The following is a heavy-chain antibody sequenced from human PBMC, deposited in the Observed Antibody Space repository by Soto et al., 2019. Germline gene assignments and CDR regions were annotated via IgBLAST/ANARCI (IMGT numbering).Heavy chain of an antibody. CDR1: GYTFTTYG. CDR3: AREGEMPYYYYGLDD. J-gene: IGHJ6*02. Sequence: QVQLVQSGAEVRKPGASVKVSCRTSGYTFTTYGISRVRQAPGQGLGWMGGISGYNGHTKYAQKFQGRVTKTTDTSTITVYKDLRSLKSDDTAVYYCAREGEMPYYYYGLDDWGQGTTVTVSS. V-gene: IGHV1-18*01. CDR2: ISGYNGHT. D-gene: IGHD3-16*01.